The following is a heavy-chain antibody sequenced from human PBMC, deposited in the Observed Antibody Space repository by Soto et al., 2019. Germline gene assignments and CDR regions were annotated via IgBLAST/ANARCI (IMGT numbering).Heavy chain of an antibody. CDR3: ARGGISVGVPAAGSQPTMTYFDY. V-gene: IGHV4-34*01. D-gene: IGHD2-2*01. J-gene: IGHJ4*02. CDR2: INNSGST. CDR1: GGSFSGYY. Sequence: SETLSLTCAVYGGSFSGYYWSWIRQPPRKGQEWNGEINNSGSTNYNPSLKSRVTISVDTSKNQFSLKLSSVTAAATAVYYCARGGISVGVPAAGSQPTMTYFDYWGQGTLVA.